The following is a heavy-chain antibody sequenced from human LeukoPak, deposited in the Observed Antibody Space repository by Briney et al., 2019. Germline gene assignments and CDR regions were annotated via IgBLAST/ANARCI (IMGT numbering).Heavy chain of an antibody. V-gene: IGHV3-23*01. CDR2: ISGSGDST. D-gene: IGHD3-3*01. Sequence: GGSLRLSXAASGFTFSTYAMSWVRQAPGKGLEWVSSISGSGDSTHYADSVKGRFTISRDNSKNTLYLQMNSLRAEDTAVYYCAKDITILYYIDYWGQGTLVTVSS. J-gene: IGHJ4*02. CDR1: GFTFSTYA. CDR3: AKDITILYYIDY.